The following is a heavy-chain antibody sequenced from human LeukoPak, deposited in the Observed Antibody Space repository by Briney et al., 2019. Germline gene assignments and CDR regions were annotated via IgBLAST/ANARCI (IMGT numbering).Heavy chain of an antibody. V-gene: IGHV1-46*01. Sequence: ASVKVSCKASGYTFTSYYMHWVRQAPGQGLEWMGIINPSGGTTSCAQKFQGRVTMTRDTSTSTVYMELSSLRSEDTAIYYCARETYSNNYPNIDYWGQGTLVTVSS. CDR2: INPSGGTT. CDR1: GYTFTSYY. J-gene: IGHJ4*02. CDR3: ARETYSNNYPNIDY. D-gene: IGHD2/OR15-2a*01.